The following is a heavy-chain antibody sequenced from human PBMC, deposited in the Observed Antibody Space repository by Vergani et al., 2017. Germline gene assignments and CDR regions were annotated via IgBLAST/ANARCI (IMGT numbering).Heavy chain of an antibody. J-gene: IGHJ4*02. CDR2: ISGSGGVS. V-gene: IGHV3-11*04. D-gene: IGHD2/OR15-2a*01. Sequence: QVHLVESGGGLVKPGGSLRLSCAVSGFTFSNYYMSWVRQAPGTGLEWVAYISGSGGVSQYTDSVKGRFTISRDNAKQSMSLQMNRLRSEDTAVFYCTRGLGIYDPPYFDSWGLGTLVAVSS. CDR3: TRGLGIYDPPYFDS. CDR1: GFTFSNYY.